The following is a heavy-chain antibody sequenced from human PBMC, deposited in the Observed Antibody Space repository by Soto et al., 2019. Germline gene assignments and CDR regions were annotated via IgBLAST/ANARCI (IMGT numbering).Heavy chain of an antibody. Sequence: SLRLSCAASGFTFSSYAMEWVRQAPGKGLEWVAVISYDGSNKYYADSVKGRFTISRDNSKNTLYLQMNSLRAEDTAVYYCARPLWRDDYNWGYLDLWGRGTLVTVSS. V-gene: IGHV3-30-3*01. D-gene: IGHD4-4*01. CDR1: GFTFSSYA. J-gene: IGHJ2*01. CDR2: ISYDGSNK. CDR3: ARPLWRDDYNWGYLDL.